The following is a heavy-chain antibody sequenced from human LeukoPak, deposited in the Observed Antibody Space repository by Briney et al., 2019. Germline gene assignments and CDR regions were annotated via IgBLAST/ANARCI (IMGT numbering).Heavy chain of an antibody. CDR1: GFAFSSSW. V-gene: IGHV3-7*01. Sequence: GGSLRLSCAASGFAFSSSWMSWVRQAPGKGLEWVANIKQDGSETYYVDSLKGRFTVSRDNAKNSVYLQMNNLRAEDTAVYYCARRAPGYCITTSCPDTYYYYYYMDAWGKGITVTVSS. J-gene: IGHJ6*03. CDR2: IKQDGSET. D-gene: IGHD2-2*01. CDR3: ARRAPGYCITTSCPDTYYYYYYMDA.